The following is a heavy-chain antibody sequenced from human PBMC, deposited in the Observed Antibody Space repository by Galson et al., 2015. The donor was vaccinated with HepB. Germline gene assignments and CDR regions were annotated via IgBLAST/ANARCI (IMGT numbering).Heavy chain of an antibody. CDR2: ISAYNGNT. CDR3: ARDPFGVVIYSDI. CDR1: GYTFTDYA. Sequence: SVKVSCKASGYTFTDYAMNWVRQAPGQGLEWMGWISAYNGNTNYAQKLQGRVTMTTDTSTSTAYMELRSLRSDDTAVYYCARDPFGVVIYSDIWGQGTMVTVSS. J-gene: IGHJ3*02. D-gene: IGHD3-3*01. V-gene: IGHV1-18*01.